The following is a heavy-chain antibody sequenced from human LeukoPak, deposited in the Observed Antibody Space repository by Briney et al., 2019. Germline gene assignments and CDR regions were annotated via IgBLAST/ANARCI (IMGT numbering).Heavy chain of an antibody. D-gene: IGHD2-15*01. CDR1: GFTFDDYA. J-gene: IGHJ4*02. Sequence: PGRSLRLSCAASGFTFDDYAMHWVRQAPGKGLEWVSGISWNSGSIGYADSVKGRFTISRDNAKNSLFLQMNSLRAEDTALYYCVKGDEGLPGLSRPDSWGQGTLVTVSS. CDR2: ISWNSGSI. CDR3: VKGDEGLPGLSRPDS. V-gene: IGHV3-9*01.